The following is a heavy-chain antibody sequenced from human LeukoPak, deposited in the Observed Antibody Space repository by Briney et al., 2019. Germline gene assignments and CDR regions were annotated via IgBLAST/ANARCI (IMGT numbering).Heavy chain of an antibody. J-gene: IGHJ3*02. Sequence: KPSETLSLTCAVYGGSFSGYYWSWIRQPPGKGLEWIGEINHSGSTNYNPSLKSRVTMSVDTSKNQFSLKLSSVTAADTAVYYCARDRRGYSYGCDAFDIWGQGTMVTVSS. CDR1: GGSFSGYY. D-gene: IGHD5-18*01. CDR2: INHSGST. V-gene: IGHV4-34*01. CDR3: ARDRRGYSYGCDAFDI.